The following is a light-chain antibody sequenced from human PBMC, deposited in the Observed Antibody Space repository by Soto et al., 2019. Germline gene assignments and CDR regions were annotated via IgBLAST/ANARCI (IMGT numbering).Light chain of an antibody. J-gene: IGKJ1*01. V-gene: IGKV3-20*01. CDR2: GAS. Sequence: DIVVTQSQGTLSLSPGERASLSCRASVTVSSSYFAWHQQRPGQAHTLLIYGASSRATGIPDRLSDTGSGTDFTRTIIRLEPADFAVYYCKQYGSSRTCGQGTKGAIK. CDR1: VTVSSSY. CDR3: KQYGSSRT.